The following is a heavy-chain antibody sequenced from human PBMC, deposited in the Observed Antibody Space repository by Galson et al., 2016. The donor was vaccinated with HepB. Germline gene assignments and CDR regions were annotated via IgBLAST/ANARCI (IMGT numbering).Heavy chain of an antibody. V-gene: IGHV3-33*01. Sequence: SLRLSCAASGFTFSSYGMHWVRQAPGKGLEWVALTWYDGSNKYYTDSVKGRFTISRDNSKNTLYTQMNSLRAEDTAEDYCARESVAYDILTSYYEDYNGMDDWGQGTTVTVSS. J-gene: IGHJ6*02. CDR1: GFTFSSYG. D-gene: IGHD3-9*01. CDR2: TWYDGSNK. CDR3: ARESVAYDILTSYYEDYNGMDD.